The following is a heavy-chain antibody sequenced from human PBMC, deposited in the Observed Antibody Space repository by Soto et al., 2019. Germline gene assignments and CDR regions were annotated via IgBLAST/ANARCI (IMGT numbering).Heavy chain of an antibody. V-gene: IGHV4-31*03. CDR1: GGSISSGGYY. D-gene: IGHD3-22*01. CDR3: ARVGDSSGYYHVDY. Sequence: QVQLQESGPGLVKPSQTLSLTCTVSGGSISSGGYYWSWIRQHPGKGLEWIGYIYYSGSTYYNPSLKSRVTISVDMSKNQFSLKLSSVTAADTAVYYCARVGDSSGYYHVDYWGQGTLVTVSS. J-gene: IGHJ4*02. CDR2: IYYSGST.